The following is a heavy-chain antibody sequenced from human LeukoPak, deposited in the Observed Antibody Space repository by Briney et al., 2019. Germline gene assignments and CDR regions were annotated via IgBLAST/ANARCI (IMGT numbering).Heavy chain of an antibody. CDR3: ARGRDILTPFDY. D-gene: IGHD3-9*01. Sequence: GGSLRLSCAASGFTVSSNYMSWVRQAPGKGLEWVSVIYSGGSTYYADSVKGRFTISRDNSKNTLYLQMNSLRAEDTAVYYCARGRDILTPFDYWGQGTLVTVSS. V-gene: IGHV3-53*01. CDR1: GFTVSSNY. CDR2: IYSGGST. J-gene: IGHJ4*02.